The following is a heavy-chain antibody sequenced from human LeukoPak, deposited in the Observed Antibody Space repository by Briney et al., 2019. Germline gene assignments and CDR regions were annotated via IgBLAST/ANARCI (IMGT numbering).Heavy chain of an antibody. J-gene: IGHJ4*02. D-gene: IGHD3-9*01. CDR3: ATGYYSAPKESEFDY. Sequence: GGSLRLSCAASGFTFSNYAMHWVRQAPGTGLEWVAGISYDGSEKYYGDSAKGRFTISRDNPKNTLYLRLDSLRVEDTAVYYCATGYYSAPKESEFDYWGQGTLVTVSS. CDR1: GFTFSNYA. V-gene: IGHV3-30*03. CDR2: ISYDGSEK.